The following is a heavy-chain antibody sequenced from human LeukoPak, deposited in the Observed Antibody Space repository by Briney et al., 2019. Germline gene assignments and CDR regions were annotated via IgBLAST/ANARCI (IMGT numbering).Heavy chain of an antibody. CDR2: IRDDGQRR. Sequence: GGSLRLSCAASGFTFGSHWMSWVRLAPGKGLECVALIRDDGQRRYYLDSVRGRFTISRDNAQNSLFLQMDSLTVEDTAVYYCAKEGPRVSHKAGDWFGPWGQGTLVTVSS. CDR1: GFTFGSHW. V-gene: IGHV3-7*01. CDR3: AKEGPRVSHKAGDWFGP. J-gene: IGHJ5*02. D-gene: IGHD5/OR15-5a*01.